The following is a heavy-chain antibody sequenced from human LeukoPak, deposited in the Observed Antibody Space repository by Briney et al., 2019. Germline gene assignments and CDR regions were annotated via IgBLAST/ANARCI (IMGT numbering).Heavy chain of an antibody. V-gene: IGHV3-21*01. CDR1: GFTFSSFG. D-gene: IGHD2-8*01. CDR3: ARASIRDGPYYFDY. Sequence: GGSLRLSCAASGFTFSSFGMNWVRQAPGKGLERGSSISNSGSYIYYADSVKGRFSISRDNAKNSLFLQMNSLRAEDTGVYYCARASIRDGPYYFDYWGQGTLVTVSS. CDR2: ISNSGSYI. J-gene: IGHJ4*02.